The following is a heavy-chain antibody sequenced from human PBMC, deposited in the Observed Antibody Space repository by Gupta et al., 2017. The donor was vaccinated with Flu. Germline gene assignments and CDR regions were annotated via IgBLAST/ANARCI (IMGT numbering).Heavy chain of an antibody. CDR2: ISGSGGST. J-gene: IGHJ4*02. CDR3: AKGYCSSTSCKPYYFDY. D-gene: IGHD2-2*01. V-gene: IGHV3-23*01. Sequence: MGWVRQAPGKGLEWVSAISGSGGSTYYADSVKGRFTISRDNSKNTLYLQMNSLRAEDTAVYYCAKGYCSSTSCKPYYFDYWGQGTLVTVSS.